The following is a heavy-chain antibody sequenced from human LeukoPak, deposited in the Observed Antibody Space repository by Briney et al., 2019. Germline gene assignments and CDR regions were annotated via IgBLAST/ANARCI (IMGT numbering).Heavy chain of an antibody. CDR1: GGSISSGSYY. J-gene: IGHJ5*02. CDR3: ARDDLGGWFDP. Sequence: SETLSLTCTVSGGSISSGSYYWSWIRQPAGKGLEWIGRIYTSGSTNYNPSLKSRVTISVDTSKNQFSLKLSSVTAADTAVYYCARDDLGGWFDPWGQGTLVTVPS. CDR2: IYTSGST. V-gene: IGHV4-61*02.